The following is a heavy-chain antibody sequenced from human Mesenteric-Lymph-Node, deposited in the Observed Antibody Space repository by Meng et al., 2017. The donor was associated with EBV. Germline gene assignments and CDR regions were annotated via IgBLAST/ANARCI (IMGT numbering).Heavy chain of an antibody. V-gene: IGHV2-5*02. CDR1: GFSLSTSGVS. Sequence: QITLKESGPTLVNPXQTLTLTCPFSGFSLSTSGVSVGWIRQPPGKALEWLALIYWDDDKRYSPSLNSRLAITKDTSKNQVVLTMTNMDPVDTATYYCAHSPYTTSSFAFDYWGQGTLVTVSS. D-gene: IGHD6-6*01. J-gene: IGHJ4*02. CDR2: IYWDDDK. CDR3: AHSPYTTSSFAFDY.